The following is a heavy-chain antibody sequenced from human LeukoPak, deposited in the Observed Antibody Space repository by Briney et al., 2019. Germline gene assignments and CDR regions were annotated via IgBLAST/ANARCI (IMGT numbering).Heavy chain of an antibody. CDR3: AKDMVRGVHSFDY. J-gene: IGHJ4*02. V-gene: IGHV3-23*01. Sequence: GGSLRLSCAASGFTFDDYGMSWVRQAPGKGLEWVSAISGSGGSTYYADSVKGRFTISRDNSKNTLYLQMNSLRAEDTAVYYCAKDMVRGVHSFDYWGQGTLVTVSS. CDR2: ISGSGGST. CDR1: GFTFDDYG. D-gene: IGHD3-10*01.